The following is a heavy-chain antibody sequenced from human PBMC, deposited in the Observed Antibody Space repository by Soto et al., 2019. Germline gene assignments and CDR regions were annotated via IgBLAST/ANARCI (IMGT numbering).Heavy chain of an antibody. Sequence: SEPLSLPCTVSGGSISSGGYYWSWIRQHPGKGLEWIGYIYYSGSTYYNPSLKCRVTISVDTSKNQFSLKLSSVTAADTAVYYCARDVSTYYDFWSGYYSSSRDYYYGMDVWGQGTTVTVSS. CDR1: GGSISSGGYY. V-gene: IGHV4-31*03. D-gene: IGHD3-3*01. CDR2: IYYSGST. J-gene: IGHJ6*02. CDR3: ARDVSTYYDFWSGYYSSSRDYYYGMDV.